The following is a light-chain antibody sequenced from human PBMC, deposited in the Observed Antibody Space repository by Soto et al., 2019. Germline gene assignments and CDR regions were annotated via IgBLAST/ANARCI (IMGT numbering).Light chain of an antibody. CDR2: AAS. V-gene: IGKV1-39*01. CDR1: QSISSY. J-gene: IGKJ2*01. CDR3: QQSYSTPYT. Sequence: DIQMTQSPSSLSASVGDRVTITCRASQSISSYLNWYQQKPGKAPKLLIYAASSLQSGVPSRFSGSDSGTDFTLTISSLQPEDFATYFCQQSYSTPYTFGQGTKVEIK.